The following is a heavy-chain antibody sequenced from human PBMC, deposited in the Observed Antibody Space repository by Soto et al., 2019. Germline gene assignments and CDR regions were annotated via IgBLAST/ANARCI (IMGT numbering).Heavy chain of an antibody. Sequence: ASVKVSCKASGYTFTSHGISWVRQAPGQGLEWMEWISAYNGNTNYAQKLQGRVTMTTDTSTSTAYMELRSLRSDDTAVYYCAREASYYGAAPWFFDLWGRGTLVTVSS. J-gene: IGHJ2*01. CDR3: AREASYYGAAPWFFDL. V-gene: IGHV1-18*01. CDR1: GYTFTSHG. D-gene: IGHD4-17*01. CDR2: ISAYNGNT.